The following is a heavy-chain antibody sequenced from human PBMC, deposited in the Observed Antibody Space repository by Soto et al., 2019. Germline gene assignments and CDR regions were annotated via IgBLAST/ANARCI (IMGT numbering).Heavy chain of an antibody. CDR3: AKGVRGYSYGLGSYYFDY. CDR2: ISWDGGST. Sequence: GGSLRLSCAASGFTFDDYTMHWVRQAAGKGLEWVSLISWDGGSTYYADSVKGRFTISRDNSKNSLYLQMNSLRTEDTALYYSAKGVRGYSYGLGSYYFDYWGQGTLVTVSS. V-gene: IGHV3-43*01. CDR1: GFTFDDYT. D-gene: IGHD5-18*01. J-gene: IGHJ4*02.